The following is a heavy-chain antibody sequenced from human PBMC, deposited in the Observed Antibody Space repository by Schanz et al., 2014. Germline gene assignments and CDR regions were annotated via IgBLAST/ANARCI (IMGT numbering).Heavy chain of an antibody. CDR1: GITFSDYA. J-gene: IGHJ4*02. CDR3: AATTILAD. V-gene: IGHV3-23*01. D-gene: IGHD3-3*01. CDR2: ISGSGGST. Sequence: LQLLESGGALEQPGGSLRLSCAASGITFSDYAMSWVRQAPGKGLAWVSAISGSGGSTYYADSVKGRFTISRDNSNHTLYLQMNSLRADDTAVYYCAATTILADWGQGTLVAVSS.